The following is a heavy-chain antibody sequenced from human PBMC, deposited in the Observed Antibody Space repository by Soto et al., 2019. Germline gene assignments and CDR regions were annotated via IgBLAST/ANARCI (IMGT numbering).Heavy chain of an antibody. J-gene: IGHJ3*02. Sequence: WVPMRHSCAVAECTVSSYAMSLVSKAPGKGLEWVSAISGSGGSTYYADSVKGQVTISADKSISTAYLQWSSLKASDTAMCYCARGRGNVVVVAAGATFDIWGQGTMVTVSS. CDR1: ECTVSSYA. D-gene: IGHD2-15*01. V-gene: IGHV3-23*01. CDR3: ARGRGNVVVVAAGATFDI. CDR2: ISGSGGST.